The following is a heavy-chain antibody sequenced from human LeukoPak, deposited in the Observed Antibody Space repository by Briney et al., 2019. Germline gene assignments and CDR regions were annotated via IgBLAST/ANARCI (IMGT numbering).Heavy chain of an antibody. J-gene: IGHJ3*02. CDR2: IYSGGTT. Sequence: GGSLRLSCAASGFTVSSNYMSWVRQAPGKGLEWVSVIYSGGTTYYADSVKGRFTISRDNSNNTLYLQINSLRADDTAVYYCARGPVTKFEIWGQGTILTVSS. CDR3: ARGPVTKFEI. V-gene: IGHV3-53*01. D-gene: IGHD4-17*01. CDR1: GFTVSSNY.